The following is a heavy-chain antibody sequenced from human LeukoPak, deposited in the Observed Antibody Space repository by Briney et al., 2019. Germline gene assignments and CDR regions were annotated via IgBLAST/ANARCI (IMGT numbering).Heavy chain of an antibody. V-gene: IGHV1-69*05. CDR1: GGTFSSYA. Sequence: GASVKVSCKASGGTFSSYAISWVRQAPGQGLEWMGRIIPIFGTANYAQKFQGRVTITTDESTSTAYMELSSLRSEDTAVYYCARDISLGYSSGWYWGSFDYWVQGTLVTVSS. D-gene: IGHD6-19*01. CDR2: IIPIFGTA. J-gene: IGHJ4*02. CDR3: ARDISLGYSSGWYWGSFDY.